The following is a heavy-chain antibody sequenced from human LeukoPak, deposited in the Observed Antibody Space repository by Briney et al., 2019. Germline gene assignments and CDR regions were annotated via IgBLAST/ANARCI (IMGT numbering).Heavy chain of an antibody. Sequence: KPSETLSLTCTVSGGSISSSTHYWVWVRQPPGKGLEWIGTIYYSGNTYYSPSLQSRVTVSVDTSKNQFSLTLHSVTATDTAIYYCARHSDYVGDSRLDNDSFDMWGQGTMVTVSS. CDR2: IYYSGNT. J-gene: IGHJ3*02. CDR1: GGSISSSTHY. V-gene: IGHV4-39*01. CDR3: ARHSDYVGDSRLDNDSFDM. D-gene: IGHD4-23*01.